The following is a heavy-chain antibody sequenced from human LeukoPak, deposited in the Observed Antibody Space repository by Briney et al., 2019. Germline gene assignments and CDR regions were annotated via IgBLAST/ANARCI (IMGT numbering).Heavy chain of an antibody. J-gene: IGHJ6*03. V-gene: IGHV5-51*01. CDR2: IYPGDSET. D-gene: IGHD6-6*01. CDR3: ARHGEQLPHYMDV. Sequence: GESLKISCKGSGYRFSSYWIGWVRQMPGKGLEWMGIIYPGDSETRYSPSFQGQVTIPADKSISTAYLQWSSLKASDTAMYYCARHGEQLPHYMDVWGKGTMVTVSS. CDR1: GYRFSSYW.